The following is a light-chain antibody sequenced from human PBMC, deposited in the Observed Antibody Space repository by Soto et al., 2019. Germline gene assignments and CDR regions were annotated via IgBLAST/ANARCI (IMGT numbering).Light chain of an antibody. V-gene: IGKV3-20*01. CDR1: QSINSK. J-gene: IGKJ2*03. Sequence: VMTQSPATLSLSPGERATLSCRASQSINSKLVWYQQKPGQAPRLLIFGASSRATGVPDRVSGSGSGTDFTLTINRLEPEDFALYYCQQYGMFPYSFGQGTKLEIK. CDR3: QQYGMFPYS. CDR2: GAS.